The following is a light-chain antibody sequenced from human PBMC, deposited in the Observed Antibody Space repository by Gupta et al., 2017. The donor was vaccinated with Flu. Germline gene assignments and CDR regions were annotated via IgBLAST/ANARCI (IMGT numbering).Light chain of an antibody. J-gene: IGLJ2*01. CDR1: SNDVGGYNY. CDR3: TSDTSSTTLV. CDR2: EVS. V-gene: IGLV2-14*01. Sequence: QSALTQPASVSGSPGQSITISCTGTSNDVGGYNYVSWYQQNPGKAPKLMIYEVSNRPSGVSNRFSGSKSGNTASLTISGRQAEDEADYYCTSDTSSTTLVFGGGTKVTVL.